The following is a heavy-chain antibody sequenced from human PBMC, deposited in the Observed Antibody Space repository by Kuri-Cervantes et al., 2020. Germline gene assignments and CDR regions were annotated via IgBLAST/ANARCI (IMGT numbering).Heavy chain of an antibody. J-gene: IGHJ3*02. CDR3: AQHGYDSSAEQAFDI. V-gene: IGHV4-59*08. CDR2: IYYSGST. D-gene: IGHD3-22*01. Sequence: SETLSLTCTVSGGSISSYYWSWIRQPPGKGLEWIGYIYYSGSTNYNPSLKSRVTISVDTSKNQFSLKLSSVTAADTAVYYCAQHGYDSSAEQAFDIWGQGAMVTVSS. CDR1: GGSISSYY.